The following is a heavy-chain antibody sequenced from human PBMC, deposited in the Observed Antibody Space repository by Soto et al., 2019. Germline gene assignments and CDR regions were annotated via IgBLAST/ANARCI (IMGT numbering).Heavy chain of an antibody. D-gene: IGHD1-26*01. CDR3: ARDRSGVVATKANWFDP. J-gene: IGHJ5*02. CDR1: GGTFSSYA. V-gene: IGHV1-69*01. Sequence: QVQLVQSGAEVKKPGSSVNVSCKASGGTFSSYAISWVRQAPGQGLEWMGGIIPIFGTANYAQKFQGRVTITADESTSTAYMELSSLRSEDTAVYYCARDRSGVVATKANWFDPWGQGTLVTVSS. CDR2: IIPIFGTA.